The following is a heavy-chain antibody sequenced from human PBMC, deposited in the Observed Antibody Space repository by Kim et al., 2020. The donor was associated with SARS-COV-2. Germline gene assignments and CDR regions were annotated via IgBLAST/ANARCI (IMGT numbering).Heavy chain of an antibody. J-gene: IGHJ3*02. CDR3: ARNPPDSSGYLGGAFDI. V-gene: IGHV6-1*01. CDR1: GDSVSSNSAA. D-gene: IGHD3-22*01. CDR2: TYYRSKWYN. Sequence: SQTLSLTCAISGDSVSSNSAAWNWIRQSPSRGLEWLGRTYYRSKWYNDYAVSVKSRITINPDTSKNQFSLQLNSVTPEDTAVYYCARNPPDSSGYLGGAFDIWGQGTMVTVSS.